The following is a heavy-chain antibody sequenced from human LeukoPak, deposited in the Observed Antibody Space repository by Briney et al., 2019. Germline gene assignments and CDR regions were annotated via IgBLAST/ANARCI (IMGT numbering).Heavy chain of an antibody. CDR3: AKWEYCSSTSCSDPDFDY. V-gene: IGHV3-30*02. CDR2: IRYDGSNK. D-gene: IGHD2-2*01. Sequence: PGGSLSLSCAASGFTFSSYGMHWVRQAPGKGQEWVAFIRYDGSNKYYADSVKGRFTISRDNSKNTLYLQMNSLRADDTAVYYCAKWEYCSSTSCSDPDFDYWGQGTLVTVSS. CDR1: GFTFSSYG. J-gene: IGHJ4*02.